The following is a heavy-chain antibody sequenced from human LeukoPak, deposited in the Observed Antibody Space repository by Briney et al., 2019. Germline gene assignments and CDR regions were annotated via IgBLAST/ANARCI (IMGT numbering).Heavy chain of an antibody. D-gene: IGHD4-17*01. CDR3: ANPARDFADSGAITW. Sequence: PSETLSLTCAVYGGSFSYYYWSWIRRPPGKGLEWIGEINHSGITNYNPSLKSRVTISADTSKSQFSLKLTSVTAADTAVYYCANPARDFADSGAITWWGQGTLVTVSS. CDR2: INHSGIT. J-gene: IGHJ4*02. CDR1: GGSFSYYY. V-gene: IGHV4-34*01.